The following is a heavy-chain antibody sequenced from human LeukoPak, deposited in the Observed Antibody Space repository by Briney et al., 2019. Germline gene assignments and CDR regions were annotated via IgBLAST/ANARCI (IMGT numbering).Heavy chain of an antibody. CDR3: ARAGSSWYWFDP. V-gene: IGHV3-33*01. Sequence: GGSLRLSCAASGFTFSSYGMHWVRQAPGKGLEWVAVIWYDGSNKYYTDSVKGRFTISRDNSKNTLYLQMNSLRAEDTAVYYCARAGSSWYWFDPWGQGTLVTVSS. J-gene: IGHJ5*02. CDR2: IWYDGSNK. CDR1: GFTFSSYG. D-gene: IGHD6-13*01.